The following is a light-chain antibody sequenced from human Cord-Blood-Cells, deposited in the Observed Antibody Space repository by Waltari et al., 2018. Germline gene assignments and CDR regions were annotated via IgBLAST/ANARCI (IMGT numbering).Light chain of an antibody. V-gene: IGKV3-15*01. CDR3: QQYNNWPPIT. Sequence: EIVLTQSPATLSVSLGERATLSCRASQSVSSNLAWYQQRPGQAPGLLIYGSSTKATSIPARFSGSGSGTEFTLTISSLQSEDFAVYYCQQYNNWPPITFGQGTRLEI. CDR1: QSVSSN. J-gene: IGKJ5*01. CDR2: GSS.